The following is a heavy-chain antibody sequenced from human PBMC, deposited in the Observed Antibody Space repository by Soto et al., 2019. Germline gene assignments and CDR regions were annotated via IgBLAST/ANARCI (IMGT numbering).Heavy chain of an antibody. D-gene: IGHD1-26*01. J-gene: IGHJ4*02. CDR1: GFTFSVYS. CDR2: ITSDTKTI. Sequence: EVQLVESGGDLVQRGGSLRLSCVASGFTFSVYSMNWVRQAPGKGLEWFSYITSDTKTIKYADSVKGRFTISRDKAKNAVYLQMNSLRDEVTAGYYCARSVGVDFDYWGPGTVVTVSS. V-gene: IGHV3-48*02. CDR3: ARSVGVDFDY.